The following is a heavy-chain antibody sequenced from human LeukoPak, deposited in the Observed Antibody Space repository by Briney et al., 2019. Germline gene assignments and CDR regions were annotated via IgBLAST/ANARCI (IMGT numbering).Heavy chain of an antibody. Sequence: ASVKVSCKASGYSFIGYYLHWVRQAPGQGLEWMGWINPKSGDTNYAQKFQGRVTMTRDTSINTAYMDLSILRSDDTAVYYCARGIRLPAAITLGRKSLYYFDYWGQGTLVTVSS. CDR1: GYSFIGYY. J-gene: IGHJ4*02. CDR2: INPKSGDT. V-gene: IGHV1-2*02. D-gene: IGHD2-2*02. CDR3: ARGIRLPAAITLGRKSLYYFDY.